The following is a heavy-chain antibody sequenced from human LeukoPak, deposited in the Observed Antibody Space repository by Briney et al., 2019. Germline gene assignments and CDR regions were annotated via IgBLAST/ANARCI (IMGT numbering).Heavy chain of an antibody. CDR3: ARARNNYDSSTFSAHDY. J-gene: IGHJ4*02. Sequence: PGGSLRLSCAASGFTFSSYGMHWVRQAPGKGLEWVAVIWYDGTNKNYAESVKGRFTISRDNAMNTLYLQVNSLRAEDTAVYYCARARNNYDSSTFSAHDYWGQGTLVTVSS. D-gene: IGHD3-22*01. CDR1: GFTFSSYG. V-gene: IGHV3-33*01. CDR2: IWYDGTNK.